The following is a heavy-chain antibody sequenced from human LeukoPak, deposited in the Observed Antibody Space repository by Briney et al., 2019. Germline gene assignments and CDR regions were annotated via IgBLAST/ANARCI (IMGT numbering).Heavy chain of an antibody. D-gene: IGHD3-3*01. V-gene: IGHV5-51*01. Sequence: GESLKISCKASGYSFTTYWIGRVRQMPGKGLEWMGIIYPGDSDTRYSPSFQGQVTISADKSITTAYLQWSSLKASDTAMYYCARQPREVTRQTFDYWGQGTLVTVSS. CDR3: ARQPREVTRQTFDY. CDR2: IYPGDSDT. CDR1: GYSFTTYW. J-gene: IGHJ4*02.